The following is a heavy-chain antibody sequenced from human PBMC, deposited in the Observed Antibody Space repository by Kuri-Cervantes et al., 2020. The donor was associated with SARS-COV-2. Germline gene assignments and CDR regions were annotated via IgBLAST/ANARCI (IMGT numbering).Heavy chain of an antibody. D-gene: IGHD2-2*02. CDR3: ATVTPDIVVVPAAIPGAFDI. J-gene: IGHJ3*02. CDR2: IYHSGSA. Sequence: SETLSLTCTVSGYSISSGYYWGWIRQPPGKGLEWIGSIYHSGSAYYNPSLKSRVTISVDTSKNQFSLKLSSVTAADTAVYYCATVTPDIVVVPAAIPGAFDIWGQGTMVTVSS. V-gene: IGHV4-38-2*02. CDR1: GYSISSGYY.